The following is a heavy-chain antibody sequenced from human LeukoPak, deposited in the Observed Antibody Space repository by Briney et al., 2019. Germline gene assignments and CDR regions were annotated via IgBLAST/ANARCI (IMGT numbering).Heavy chain of an antibody. CDR1: GYTFTSYG. J-gene: IGHJ6*02. CDR3: ARDGEPHITMIVVGYYYYGMDV. D-gene: IGHD3-22*01. V-gene: IGHV1-18*01. CDR2: ISAYNGNT. Sequence: ASVKVSCKASGYTFTSYGISWVRQAPGQGLEWMGWISAYNGNTNYAQKLQGRVTMTTDTSTSTAYMELRSLRSDDTAVYYCARDGEPHITMIVVGYYYYGMDVWGQGTTVTVSS.